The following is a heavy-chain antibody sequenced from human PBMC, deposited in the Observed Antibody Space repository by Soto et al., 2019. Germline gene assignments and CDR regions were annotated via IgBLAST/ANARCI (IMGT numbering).Heavy chain of an antibody. J-gene: IGHJ4*02. CDR3: ARDYYDSSGYLAFLDY. D-gene: IGHD3-22*01. CDR1: GGSIRSLG. V-gene: IGHV4-59*11. CDR2: MYNTGST. Sequence: SEILPVRKTVAGGSIRSLGCSWIRQPTGKGLEWIGYMYNTGSTIYNPSLKSRVTISVDTSKNQFSLKLNSVIAADTAVYYCARDYYDSSGYLAFLDYWGQGTLVTVSS.